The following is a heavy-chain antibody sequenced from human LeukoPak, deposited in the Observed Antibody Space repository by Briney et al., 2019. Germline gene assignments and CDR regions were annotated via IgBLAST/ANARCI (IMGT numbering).Heavy chain of an antibody. D-gene: IGHD6-13*01. Sequence: GGSLRLSCAASGFSVSDKYMAWVRQAPGQGLEWVSIIYSGGSTFYADSVKGRFTISRDHSKNVMYLQMNSLRAEDTAVYYCARDGPGRVSPDYWGQGTLVTVSS. J-gene: IGHJ4*02. V-gene: IGHV3-66*01. CDR3: ARDGPGRVSPDY. CDR1: GFSVSDKY. CDR2: IYSGGST.